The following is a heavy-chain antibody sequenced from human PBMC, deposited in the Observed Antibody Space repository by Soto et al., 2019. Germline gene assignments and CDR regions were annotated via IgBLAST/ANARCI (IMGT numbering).Heavy chain of an antibody. D-gene: IGHD3-16*01. CDR1: GGSISSYY. Sequence: SETLSLTCTVSGGSISSYYWSWIRQPPGKGLEWIGYIYYSGSTNYNPSLKSRVTISVDTSKNQFSLKLSSVTAADTAVYYCALMNPPYYYGMDVWGQGTTVTVSS. CDR3: ALMNPPYYYGMDV. CDR2: IYYSGST. V-gene: IGHV4-59*01. J-gene: IGHJ6*02.